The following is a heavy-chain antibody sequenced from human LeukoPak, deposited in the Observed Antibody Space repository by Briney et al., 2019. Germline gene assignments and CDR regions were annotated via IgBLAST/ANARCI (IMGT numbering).Heavy chain of an antibody. V-gene: IGHV4-59*08. CDR3: ARQSGYCSGGSCYAGLVDY. CDR1: GGSISSYY. J-gene: IGHJ4*02. Sequence: SETLSLTCTVSGGSISSYYWSWIRQPPGKGLEWIGYIYYNGSTNYNPSLKSRVTISVDTSKNQFSLKLSSVTAADTAVYYCARQSGYCSGGSCYAGLVDYWGQGTLVTVSS. D-gene: IGHD2-15*01. CDR2: IYYNGST.